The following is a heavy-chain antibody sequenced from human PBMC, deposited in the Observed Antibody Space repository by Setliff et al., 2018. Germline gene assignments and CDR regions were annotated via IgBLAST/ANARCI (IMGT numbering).Heavy chain of an antibody. CDR2: SHYSGNN. D-gene: IGHD2-2*01. V-gene: IGHV4-39*07. Sequence: LSLTCTVSGVSITNSDYYWGWIRQPPGKGLEWIGSSHYSGNNYYSPSLESRVTISVDTSKSQFSLNLRSVTAADTAVYYCARKYQRGKAPVVDPWSQGTLVSVSS. CDR1: GVSITNSDYY. CDR3: ARKYQRGKAPVVDP. J-gene: IGHJ5*02.